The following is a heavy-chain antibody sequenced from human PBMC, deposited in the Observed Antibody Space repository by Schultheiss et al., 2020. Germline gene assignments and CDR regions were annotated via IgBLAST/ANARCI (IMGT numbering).Heavy chain of an antibody. CDR3: ARDSRSVVVPFDY. V-gene: IGHV3-21*01. CDR2: ISSSSSYI. J-gene: IGHJ4*02. Sequence: GGSLTLSCAASGFTFSSYSMNWVRQAPGKGLEWVSSISSSSSYIYYADSVKGRFTISRDNAKNSLYLQMNSLRAEDTAVYYCARDSRSVVVPFDYWGQGTLVTVSS. CDR1: GFTFSSYS. D-gene: IGHD2-15*01.